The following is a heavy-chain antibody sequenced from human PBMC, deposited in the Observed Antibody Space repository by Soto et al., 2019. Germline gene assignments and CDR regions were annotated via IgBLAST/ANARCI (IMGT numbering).Heavy chain of an antibody. CDR2: IYHSGST. D-gene: IGHD3-10*01. Sequence: SETLSLTCAVSGGSISSGGYSWSWIRQPPGKGLEWIGYIYHSGSTYYNPSLKSRVTISVDRSKNQFSLKLSSVIAADTAVYYCARDRGRRYGMDVWGQGTTVTVSS. J-gene: IGHJ6*01. CDR3: ARDRGRRYGMDV. V-gene: IGHV4-30-2*01. CDR1: GGSISSGGYS.